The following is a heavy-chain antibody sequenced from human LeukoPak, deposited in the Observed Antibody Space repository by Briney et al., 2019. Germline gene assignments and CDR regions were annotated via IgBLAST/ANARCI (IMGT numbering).Heavy chain of an antibody. Sequence: ASVKVSCKVSGYTLTELSMHWVRQAPGKGLEWMGGFDPEDGETIYAQKFQGRVTMTEDTSTDTAYMELSRLRSDDTAVYYCARDRITMVRGAKAWFDPWGQGTLVTVSS. CDR3: ARDRITMVRGAKAWFDP. CDR1: GYTLTELS. J-gene: IGHJ5*02. V-gene: IGHV1-24*01. CDR2: FDPEDGET. D-gene: IGHD3-10*01.